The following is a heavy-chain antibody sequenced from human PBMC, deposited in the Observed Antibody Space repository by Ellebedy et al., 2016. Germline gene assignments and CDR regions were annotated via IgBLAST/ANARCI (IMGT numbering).Heavy chain of an antibody. Sequence: GGSLRLXCAASGFTFSSYSMNWVRQAPGKGLEWVSSISSSSSYIYYADSVKGRFTISRDNAKNSLYLQMNSLRAEDTAVYYCARERGVSGFVVVPAATYNWFDPWGQGTLVTVSS. V-gene: IGHV3-21*01. D-gene: IGHD2-2*01. J-gene: IGHJ5*02. CDR1: GFTFSSYS. CDR3: ARERGVSGFVVVPAATYNWFDP. CDR2: ISSSSSYI.